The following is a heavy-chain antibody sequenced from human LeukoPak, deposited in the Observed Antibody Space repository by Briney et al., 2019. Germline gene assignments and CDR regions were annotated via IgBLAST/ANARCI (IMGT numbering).Heavy chain of an antibody. V-gene: IGHV1-46*01. Sequence: ASVKVSCKASGYTFTSYYMHWVRQAPGQGLEWMGIINPSGGSTSYAQKFQGRVTMTRDTSTSTVYMELSSLRSEDTAVYYCARVSVGDYYDSSGDYWGQGTLVTVSS. J-gene: IGHJ4*02. CDR1: GYTFTSYY. D-gene: IGHD3-22*01. CDR2: INPSGGST. CDR3: ARVSVGDYYDSSGDY.